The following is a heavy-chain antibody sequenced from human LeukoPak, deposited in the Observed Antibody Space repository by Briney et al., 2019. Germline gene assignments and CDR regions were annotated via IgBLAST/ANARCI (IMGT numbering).Heavy chain of an antibody. Sequence: SETLSLTCTVSAGSISSGDYYWRWIRQPPGTGLQWIGYIYYSGSTYYNPSLKSRVTISVDTSKNQFSLKLSSVTAADTAVYYCARENYYDSSGYSDWGQGTLVTVSS. CDR2: IYYSGST. CDR1: AGSISSGDYY. D-gene: IGHD3-22*01. CDR3: ARENYYDSSGYSD. V-gene: IGHV4-30-4*01. J-gene: IGHJ4*02.